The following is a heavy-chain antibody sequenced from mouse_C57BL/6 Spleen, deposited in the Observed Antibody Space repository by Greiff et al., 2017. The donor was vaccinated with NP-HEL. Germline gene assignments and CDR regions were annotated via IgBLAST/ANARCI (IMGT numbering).Heavy chain of an antibody. D-gene: IGHD2-4*01. Sequence: EVQVVESGPGLVKPSQSLSLTCSVTGYSITSGYYWNWIRQFPGNKLEWMGYISYDGSNNYNPSLKNRISITRDTSKNQFFLKLNSVTTEDTATYYCARGDDYLFAYWGQGTLVTVSA. CDR2: ISYDGSN. J-gene: IGHJ3*01. V-gene: IGHV3-6*01. CDR3: ARGDDYLFAY. CDR1: GYSITSGYY.